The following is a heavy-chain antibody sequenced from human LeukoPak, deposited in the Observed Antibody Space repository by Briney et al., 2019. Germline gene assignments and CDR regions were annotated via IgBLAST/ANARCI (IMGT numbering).Heavy chain of an antibody. D-gene: IGHD1-1*01. CDR2: INHSGST. CDR3: ARGRYLRPLRELPFDY. V-gene: IGHV4-34*01. CDR1: GGSFSGYY. Sequence: SETLSLTCAVYGGSFSGYYWSWIRQPPGKGLEWIGEINHSGSTNYNPSLKSRVTISVDTSKNQFSLKLSSVTAADTAVYYCARGRYLRPLRELPFDYWGQGTLVTVSS. J-gene: IGHJ4*02.